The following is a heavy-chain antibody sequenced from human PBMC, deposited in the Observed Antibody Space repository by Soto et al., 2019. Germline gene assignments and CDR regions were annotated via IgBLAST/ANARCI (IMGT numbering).Heavy chain of an antibody. D-gene: IGHD3-10*01. J-gene: IGHJ6*01. V-gene: IGHV1-46*01. CDR1: GYTLSDYF. Sequence: QVQLVQSGAEGKKPGASVKVSCIASGYTLSDYFMHWVRQAPGQGLEWMGTINPRGGSTRYAQNFQDRVTMTSDTSTSAVYMELSSLRSDDTAVFYCARGSGSFVYGMDVWGQGTTVTVSS. CDR3: ARGSGSFVYGMDV. CDR2: INPRGGST.